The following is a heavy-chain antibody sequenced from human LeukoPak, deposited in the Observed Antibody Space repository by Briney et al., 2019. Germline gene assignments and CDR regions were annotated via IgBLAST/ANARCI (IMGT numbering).Heavy chain of an antibody. D-gene: IGHD3-16*01. CDR3: ARDLGGYDGLDLDY. Sequence: GGSLRLSCAASGFTFSSFEMNWVRQAPGRGLEWVSYISSSGSTIYYADSVKGRFTISRDNAKNSLYLQMNSLRAEDTAVYYCARDLGGYDGLDLDYWGQGTLVTVSS. CDR2: ISSSGSTI. CDR1: GFTFSSFE. J-gene: IGHJ4*02. V-gene: IGHV3-48*03.